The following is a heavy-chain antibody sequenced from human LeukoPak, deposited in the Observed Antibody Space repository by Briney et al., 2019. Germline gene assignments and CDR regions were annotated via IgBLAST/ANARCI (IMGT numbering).Heavy chain of an antibody. Sequence: GGSLRLSCAASGFTFSSYAMSWVRQAPGKGLEWVSAISGSGGSTYYADSVKGRFTISRDNSKNTLYLQMNSLRAEDTAVYYCANSLGHYYYYGMDVWGQGTTVTVSS. CDR2: ISGSGGST. J-gene: IGHJ6*02. CDR1: GFTFSSYA. V-gene: IGHV3-23*01. CDR3: ANSLGHYYYYGMDV.